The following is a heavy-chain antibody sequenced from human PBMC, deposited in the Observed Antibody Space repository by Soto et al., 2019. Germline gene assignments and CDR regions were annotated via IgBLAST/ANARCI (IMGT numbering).Heavy chain of an antibody. D-gene: IGHD3-10*01. V-gene: IGHV3-23*01. J-gene: IGHJ6*03. CDR1: GFTFSSYA. Sequence: GGSLRLSCAASGFTFSSYAMSWVRQAPGKGLEWVSAISGSGGSTYYADSVKGRFTISRDNSKNTLYLQMNSLRAEDTAVYYCANTQEVRGVIEVYYYSYMDVWGKGTTVNVSS. CDR3: ANTQEVRGVIEVYYYSYMDV. CDR2: ISGSGGST.